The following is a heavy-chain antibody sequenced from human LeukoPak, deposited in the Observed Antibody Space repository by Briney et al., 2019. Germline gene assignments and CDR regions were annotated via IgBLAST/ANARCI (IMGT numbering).Heavy chain of an antibody. J-gene: IGHJ5*02. CDR3: ARPLSSNCRIDP. CDR2: SNLDGSTT. D-gene: IGHD1-1*01. CDR1: GFTFSSYW. V-gene: IGHV3-74*01. Sequence: GGAVRLSCAASGFTFSSYWMHWVRQAAGRGRVWVSHSNLDGSTTTYADSVKGRFTLSRDNAKNTLYLQTNSLRVEDRAVYYCARPLSSNCRIDPWGQGTLVTVSS.